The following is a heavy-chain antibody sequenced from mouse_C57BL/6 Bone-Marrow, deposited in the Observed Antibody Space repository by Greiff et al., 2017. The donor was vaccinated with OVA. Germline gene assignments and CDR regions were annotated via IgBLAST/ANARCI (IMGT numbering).Heavy chain of an antibody. J-gene: IGHJ1*03. D-gene: IGHD2-3*01. CDR2: IYPGSGST. CDR3: ASRIYDGYYELYWYFDV. CDR1: GYTFTSYW. Sequence: QVHVKQPGAELVKPGASVKMSCKASGYTFTSYWITWVKQRPGQGLEWIGDIYPGSGSTNYNEKFKSKATLTVDTSSSTAYMQLSSLTSEDSAVYYCASRIYDGYYELYWYFDVWGTGTTVTVSS. V-gene: IGHV1-55*01.